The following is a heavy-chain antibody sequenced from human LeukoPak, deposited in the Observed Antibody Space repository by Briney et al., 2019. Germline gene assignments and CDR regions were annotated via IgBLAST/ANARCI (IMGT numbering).Heavy chain of an antibody. CDR3: ARRRHNFDFYNV. D-gene: IGHD3/OR15-3a*01. CDR2: TFYTGRT. J-gene: IGHJ3*01. Sequence: PSETLSLTCTVSGDSIISNIYWWDWVRLPPGKGLEWIGATFYTGRTFCNPSLKSRVTISVDTSKNQFSLDLNSATAADTADYYCARRRHNFDFYNVWGQGTRVLVSS. CDR1: GDSIISNIYW. V-gene: IGHV4-39*01.